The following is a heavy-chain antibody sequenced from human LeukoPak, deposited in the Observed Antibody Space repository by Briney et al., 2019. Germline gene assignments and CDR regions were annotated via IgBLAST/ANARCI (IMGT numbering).Heavy chain of an antibody. CDR2: IWYDGSNK. CDR3: ARDRSHITGTTRYYYGMDV. V-gene: IGHV3-33*01. J-gene: IGHJ6*02. D-gene: IGHD1-7*01. CDR1: GFTFTNYG. Sequence: GRSLRLSCAASGFTFTNYGMHWVRQAPGKGLEWVAVIWYDGSNKYYTDSVKGRFTISRDNSKNTLFLQMNSLRAEDTAVYYCARDRSHITGTTRYYYGMDVWGPGTTVTVSS.